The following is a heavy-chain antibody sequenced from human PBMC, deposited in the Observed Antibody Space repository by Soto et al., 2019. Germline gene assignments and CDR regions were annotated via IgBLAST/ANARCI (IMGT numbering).Heavy chain of an antibody. V-gene: IGHV1-69*06. CDR2: IIPIFGTA. CDR3: ASLSSGWYGEYYFDY. Sequence: GASLKVSCKASGGTFSSYAISWVRQAPGQGLEWMGGIIPIFGTANYAQKFQGRVTITADKSTSTAYMELSSLRSEDTAVYYCASLSSGWYGEYYFDYWGQGTLVTVSS. D-gene: IGHD6-19*01. J-gene: IGHJ4*02. CDR1: GGTFSSYA.